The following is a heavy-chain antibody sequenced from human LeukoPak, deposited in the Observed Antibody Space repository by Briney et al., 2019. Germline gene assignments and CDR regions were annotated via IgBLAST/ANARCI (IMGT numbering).Heavy chain of an antibody. CDR2: IYYSGST. CDR1: GGSISSSSYY. J-gene: IGHJ4*02. CDR3: ARSLYGDYAY. Sequence: PSETLSLTCTVSGGSISSSSYYWGWIRQPPGKGLEWIGSIYYSGSTYYNPSLKSRVTISVDTSKNQFSLKLSSVTAADTAVYYCARSLYGDYAYWGQGTLVTVSS. D-gene: IGHD4-17*01. V-gene: IGHV4-39*01.